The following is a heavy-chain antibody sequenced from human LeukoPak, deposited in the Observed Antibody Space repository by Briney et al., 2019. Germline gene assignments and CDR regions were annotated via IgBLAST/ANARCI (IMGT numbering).Heavy chain of an antibody. CDR1: GYSFIAYY. D-gene: IGHD2-15*01. Sequence: GASVKVSCKASGYSFIAYYMHWVRQAPGQGLEWMGWINPNNGGTNYAQKFQGRVTMTRDTSISTAYMELSRLRSDDTAVYYCVPTCSGSCSQYYFDYWGQGTLVTVSS. CDR2: INPNNGGT. J-gene: IGHJ4*02. V-gene: IGHV1-2*02. CDR3: VPTCSGSCSQYYFDY.